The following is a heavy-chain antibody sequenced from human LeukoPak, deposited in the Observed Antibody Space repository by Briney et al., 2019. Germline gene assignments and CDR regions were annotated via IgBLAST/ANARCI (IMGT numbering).Heavy chain of an antibody. J-gene: IGHJ5*02. CDR2: TSAGGSST. Sequence: QPGGSLRLSCAASGFTFSSYWMHWVRQAPGKGLEWVSTTSAGGSSTYYADSVKGRFTISRDNSKNTFYLQMNSLRAEDTAAYYCAKGGYCSSSSCYYGWFEPWGQGTLVTVSS. CDR1: GFTFSSYW. V-gene: IGHV3-23*01. CDR3: AKGGYCSSSSCYYGWFEP. D-gene: IGHD2-2*01.